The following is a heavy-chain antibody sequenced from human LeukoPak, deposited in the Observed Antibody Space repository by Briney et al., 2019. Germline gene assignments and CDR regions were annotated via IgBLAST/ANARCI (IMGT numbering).Heavy chain of an antibody. J-gene: IGHJ6*02. Sequence: GSLRLSCAASGFTFSSYAMHWVRQAPGKGLEWVAVISYDGSNKYYADSVKGRFTISRDNSKNTLYLQMNSLRAEDTAVYYCARFLNWRYGMDVWGQGTTVTVSS. V-gene: IGHV3-30-3*01. CDR3: ARFLNWRYGMDV. CDR2: ISYDGSNK. CDR1: GFTFSSYA. D-gene: IGHD1-1*01.